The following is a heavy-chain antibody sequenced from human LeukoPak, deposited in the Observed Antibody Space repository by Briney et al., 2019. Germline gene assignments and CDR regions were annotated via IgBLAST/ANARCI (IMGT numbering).Heavy chain of an antibody. CDR3: ARPTNYYDSSGEIDY. Sequence: GASVKVSCKASGYTFTSYYMHWVRQAPGQGLEWMGIINPSGGSTSYAQKFQGRVTMTTDTSTSTAYMELRSLRSDDTAVYYCARPTNYYDSSGEIDYWGQGTLVTVSS. J-gene: IGHJ4*02. CDR1: GYTFTSYY. CDR2: INPSGGST. V-gene: IGHV1-46*01. D-gene: IGHD3-22*01.